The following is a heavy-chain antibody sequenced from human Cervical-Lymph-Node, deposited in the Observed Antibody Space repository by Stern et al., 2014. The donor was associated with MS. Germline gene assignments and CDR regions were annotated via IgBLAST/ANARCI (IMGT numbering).Heavy chain of an antibody. V-gene: IGHV1-69*06. CDR1: GGTFSTFS. Sequence: VQLVQSGAEVKKPGSSVKVSCKASGGTFSTFSINWVRQVPGQSLEWMGGIIPIFDPPNFAQNFQGRVTITADSSTSTVYMALNSLRFDDTAVYYCVLPSTVTTAAFDVWGRGTMVTVSS. J-gene: IGHJ3*01. CDR3: VLPSTVTTAAFDV. D-gene: IGHD4-11*01. CDR2: IIPIFDPP.